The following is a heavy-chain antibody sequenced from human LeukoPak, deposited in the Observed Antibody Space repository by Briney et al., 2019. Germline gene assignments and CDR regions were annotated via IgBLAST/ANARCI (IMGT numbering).Heavy chain of an antibody. Sequence: ASVKVSCKASGGTVSSYAISWVRQAPGQGLEWMGWISAYNGNTNYAQKLQGRVTMTTDTSTSTAYMELRSLRSDDTAVYYCARQGYSSGWSGDYNWFDPWGQGTLVTVSS. D-gene: IGHD6-19*01. CDR2: ISAYNGNT. V-gene: IGHV1-18*01. CDR1: GGTVSSYA. CDR3: ARQGYSSGWSGDYNWFDP. J-gene: IGHJ5*02.